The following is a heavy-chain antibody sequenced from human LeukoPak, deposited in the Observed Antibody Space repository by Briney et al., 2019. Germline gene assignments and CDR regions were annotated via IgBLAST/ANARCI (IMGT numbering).Heavy chain of an antibody. V-gene: IGHV7-4-1*02. CDR2: INTNTGNP. D-gene: IGHD3-22*01. CDR1: GYTFTSYA. Sequence: ASVKVSCKASGYTFTSYAMHWVRQAPGQGLEWMGWINTNTGNPTYAQGFTGRFVFSLDTSVSTAYLQISSLKAEDTAVYYCARDLYYYDSSGYPQRPNCFDYWGQGTLVTVSS. J-gene: IGHJ4*02. CDR3: ARDLYYYDSSGYPQRPNCFDY.